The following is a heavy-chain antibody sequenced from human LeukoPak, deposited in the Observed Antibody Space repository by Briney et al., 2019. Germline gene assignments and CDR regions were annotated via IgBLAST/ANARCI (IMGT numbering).Heavy chain of an antibody. V-gene: IGHV4-39*01. CDR1: GGSIFSSTYY. CDR3: ARLGSSSPNWYFDL. J-gene: IGHJ2*01. Sequence: SETLSLTCTVSGGSIFSSTYYRGWIRQPPGKGLEWIGSIYYSGSTYYNPSLKSRVTMSVDTSKNQFSLKLTSVTAADTAVYDCARLGSSSPNWYFDLWGHGTLVTVSS. D-gene: IGHD6-6*01. CDR2: IYYSGST.